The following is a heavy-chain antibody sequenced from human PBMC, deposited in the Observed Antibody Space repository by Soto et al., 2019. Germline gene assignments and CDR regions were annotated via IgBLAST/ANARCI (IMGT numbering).Heavy chain of an antibody. CDR2: ITSGSDYI. CDR3: TREHVVTIFRRGQRGSFDN. D-gene: IGHD3-9*01. J-gene: IGHJ4*02. V-gene: IGHV3-21*01. CDR1: GFTFSSYT. Sequence: GSLRLSCAASGFTFSSYTMNWVRQAPGKGLEWVAFITSGSDYIYYADSVKGRFTISRDDANNSLFLQMSSLRAEDTAVYYCTREHVVTIFRRGQRGSFDNWSQGTLVTVSS.